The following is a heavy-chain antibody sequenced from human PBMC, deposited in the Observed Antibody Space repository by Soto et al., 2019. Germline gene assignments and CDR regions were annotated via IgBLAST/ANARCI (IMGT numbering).Heavy chain of an antibody. CDR1: GFTFSSYA. V-gene: IGHV3-23*01. Sequence: VQLLESGGGLIQPGGSLRLSCVASGFTFSSYAMNWVRQGPGTGLEWGAVIDSDDGKTYYANAVKGRFSISRDNSKNTLFLQMNSLRVEDTATYYCVKAGYTSGLLWGQGTLVTV. CDR3: VKAGYTSGLL. CDR2: IDSDDGKT. D-gene: IGHD6-25*01. J-gene: IGHJ4*02.